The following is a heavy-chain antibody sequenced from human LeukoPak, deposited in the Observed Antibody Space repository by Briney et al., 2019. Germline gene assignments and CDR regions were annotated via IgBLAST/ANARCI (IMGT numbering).Heavy chain of an antibody. Sequence: ASVKVPCKASGGTFSSYGISWVRQAPGQGLEWMGWISAYNGNTNYAQKLQGRVTMTTDTSTSTAYMELRSLRSDDTAVYYCARVNYYYYMDVWGKGTTVTISS. CDR3: ARVNYYYYMDV. CDR1: GGTFSSYG. V-gene: IGHV1-18*01. J-gene: IGHJ6*03. CDR2: ISAYNGNT.